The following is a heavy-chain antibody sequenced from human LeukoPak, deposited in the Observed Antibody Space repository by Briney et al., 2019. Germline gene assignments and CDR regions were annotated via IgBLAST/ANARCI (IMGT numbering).Heavy chain of an antibody. CDR1: GFTFDDYG. Sequence: GGSLRLSCAASGFTFDDYGMSWVRQAPGKGLEWVANIKQDGSEKYYVDSVKGRFTISRDNAKNSLYLQMNSLRAEDTAVYYCATDMASGYYGYDAFDIWGQGTMVTVSS. CDR2: IKQDGSEK. V-gene: IGHV3-7*01. CDR3: ATDMASGYYGYDAFDI. J-gene: IGHJ3*02. D-gene: IGHD3-22*01.